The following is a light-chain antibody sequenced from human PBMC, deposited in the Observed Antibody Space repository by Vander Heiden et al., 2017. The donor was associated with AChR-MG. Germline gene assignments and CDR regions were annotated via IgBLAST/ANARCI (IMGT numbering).Light chain of an antibody. CDR1: QSVSSYY. CDR3: QQYNTSPPGYT. J-gene: IGKJ2*01. CDR2: GAS. V-gene: IGKV3-20*01. Sequence: EIVLPHSPRPLSVSPGERATISCRTSQSVSSYYIAWYQQKPGQAPRLLIYGASSRATGIPDRFSGSGSGTDFNLTITRREPEDFAVYYCQQYNTSPPGYTFGQGTKLEL.